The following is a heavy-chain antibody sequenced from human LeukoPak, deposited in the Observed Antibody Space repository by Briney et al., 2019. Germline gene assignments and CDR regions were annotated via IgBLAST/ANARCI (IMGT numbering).Heavy chain of an antibody. V-gene: IGHV3-21*01. CDR3: ARVLDGLDY. CDR1: GFTFNSYS. J-gene: IGHJ4*02. Sequence: GGPLTLSCTASGFTFNSYSMNWVRQAPGKGLEWVSSISSSSYIYYADSVKGRFTISRDNAKNSLYLQMKSLRAEDTAVYYCARVLDGLDYWGQGTLVTVSS. CDR2: ISSSSYI. D-gene: IGHD2-15*01.